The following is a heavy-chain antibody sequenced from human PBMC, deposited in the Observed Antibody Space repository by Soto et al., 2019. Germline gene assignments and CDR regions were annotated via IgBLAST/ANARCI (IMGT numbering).Heavy chain of an antibody. J-gene: IGHJ6*02. CDR3: ARDREGYYSNYYGMDV. CDR1: GGSISSSSYY. CDR2: IYYSGST. Sequence: SETLSLTCTVSGGSISSSSYYWGWIRQPPGKGLEWIGKIYYSGSTYYNPSLKSRVTISVDTSKNQFSLKLSSVTAADTAVYYCARDREGYYSNYYGMDVWGQGTTVTVSS. V-gene: IGHV4-39*07.